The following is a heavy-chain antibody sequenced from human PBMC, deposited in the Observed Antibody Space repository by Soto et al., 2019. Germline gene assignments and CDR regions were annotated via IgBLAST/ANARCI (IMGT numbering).Heavy chain of an antibody. CDR3: ARHPASYDTLTGHIDY. Sequence: QLQLQESGPGLVKPSETLSLTCTVSGGSISSSSYYWGWIRQPPGKGLEWIGSIYYSGSTYYNPSLHTLGTSSLSTITNXFSLELSSVTAADTAVYYCARHPASYDTLTGHIDYWGQGTLVTVSS. J-gene: IGHJ4*02. CDR2: IYYSGST. CDR1: GGSISSSSYY. V-gene: IGHV4-39*01. D-gene: IGHD3-9*01.